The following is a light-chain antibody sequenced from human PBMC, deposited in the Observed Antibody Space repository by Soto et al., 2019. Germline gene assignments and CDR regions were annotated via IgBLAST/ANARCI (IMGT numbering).Light chain of an antibody. V-gene: IGKV1D-12*01. CDR1: QGINIW. Sequence: DIQMTQSPSSVSASVGDRVTITCRASQGINIWLAWYQQKPGKAPKLLIYTASNLQSGAPSRFSGSGSGTDFTLTIISLQPEEFAPYSCQQSNSLPFTFGPGTKVDIK. CDR2: TAS. J-gene: IGKJ3*01. CDR3: QQSNSLPFT.